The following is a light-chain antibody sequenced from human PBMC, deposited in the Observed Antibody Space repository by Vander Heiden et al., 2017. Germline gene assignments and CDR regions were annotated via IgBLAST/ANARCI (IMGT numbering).Light chain of an antibody. CDR1: QSVLYSSNNKNY. Sequence: DIVMTQSPDSLAVSLGERATINCKSSQSVLYSSNNKNYLAWYQQKPGQPPKLLISWASTRESGVPDRFSGSGSGTDFTLTIISLHAEDVAVYYCQQYYSTPLTFGGGTKVEIK. J-gene: IGKJ4*01. CDR2: WAS. V-gene: IGKV4-1*01. CDR3: QQYYSTPLT.